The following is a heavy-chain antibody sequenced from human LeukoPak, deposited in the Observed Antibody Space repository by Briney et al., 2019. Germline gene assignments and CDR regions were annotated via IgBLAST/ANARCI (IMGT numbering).Heavy chain of an antibody. J-gene: IGHJ4*02. Sequence: EASVKVSCKVSGCTLTELSMHWVRQAPGKGLEWMGGFDPEDGETIYAQKFQGRVTMTEDTSTDTAYMELSSLRSEDTAVYYCATSRHDILTGYYAFDYWGQGTLVTVSS. V-gene: IGHV1-24*01. CDR3: ATSRHDILTGYYAFDY. CDR2: FDPEDGET. D-gene: IGHD3-9*01. CDR1: GCTLTELS.